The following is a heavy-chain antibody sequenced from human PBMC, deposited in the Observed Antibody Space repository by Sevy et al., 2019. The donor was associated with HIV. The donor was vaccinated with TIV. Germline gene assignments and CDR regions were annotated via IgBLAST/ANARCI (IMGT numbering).Heavy chain of an antibody. V-gene: IGHV1-2*02. CDR2: INPNGGGT. Sequence: ASVKVYCKASGYYFTGYYVHWVRQAPGQGLEWMGWINPNGGGTNIGQKFHGRVTMSRDTSITTAYMELIRLRSNGTGVYYCARSVYGSGTYLNDYRGQGTLVTVSS. CDR1: GYYFTGYY. CDR3: ARSVYGSGTYLNDY. D-gene: IGHD3-10*01. J-gene: IGHJ4*02.